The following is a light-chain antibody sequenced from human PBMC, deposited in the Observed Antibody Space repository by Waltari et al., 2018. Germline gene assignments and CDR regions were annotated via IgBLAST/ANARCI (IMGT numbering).Light chain of an antibody. Sequence: ELVFTQSPGTLSLSPGERATLSCRASKSVSSSYLAWYQQKPGQAPRLLIYGASSRATGIPDRFSGSGSGTDFTLTISRLEPEDFAVYYCQQYGSSSTFGGGTKVEIK. CDR1: KSVSSSY. V-gene: IGKV3-20*01. CDR3: QQYGSSST. J-gene: IGKJ4*01. CDR2: GAS.